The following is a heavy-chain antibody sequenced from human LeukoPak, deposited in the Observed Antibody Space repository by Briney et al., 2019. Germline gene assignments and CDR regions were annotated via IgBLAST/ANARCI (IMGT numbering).Heavy chain of an antibody. CDR3: ARHFGVVIIFDY. D-gene: IGHD3-3*01. J-gene: IGHJ4*02. CDR1: GFTFSDYY. Sequence: PGGSLRLSCAASGFTFSDYYMSWIRQAPGKGLEWVSYISSSGSTIYYADSVKGRFTISRDNAKNSLCLQMNSLGAEDTAVYYCARHFGVVIIFDYWGQGTLVTVSS. V-gene: IGHV3-11*01. CDR2: ISSSGSTI.